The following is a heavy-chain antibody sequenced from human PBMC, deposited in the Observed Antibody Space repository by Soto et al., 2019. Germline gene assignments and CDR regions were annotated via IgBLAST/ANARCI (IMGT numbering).Heavy chain of an antibody. D-gene: IGHD6-19*01. CDR1: GYTFTSYG. CDR3: ARDSYSSGWNKYGMDV. CDR2: ISAYNGNT. Sequence: QVQLVQSGAEVKKPGASVKVSCKASGYTFTSYGISWVRQAPGQGLEWMGWISAYNGNTNYAQKLQGRVTMTTDTSTSRAYMELRSLRSDDTAVYYCARDSYSSGWNKYGMDVWGQGTTVTVSS. J-gene: IGHJ6*02. V-gene: IGHV1-18*01.